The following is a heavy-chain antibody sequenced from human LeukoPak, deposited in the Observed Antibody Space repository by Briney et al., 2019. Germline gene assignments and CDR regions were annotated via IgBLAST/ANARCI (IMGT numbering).Heavy chain of an antibody. J-gene: IGHJ4*02. CDR2: ISYDGSNK. Sequence: PGGSLRLSCAASGFTFSSYAMHWVRQAPGKGLEWVAVISYDGSNKYYADSVKGRFTTSRDNSKNTLYLQMNSLRAEDTAVYYCARVAGSSGWYDYWGQGTLVTVSS. D-gene: IGHD6-19*01. CDR1: GFTFSSYA. CDR3: ARVAGSSGWYDY. V-gene: IGHV3-30*04.